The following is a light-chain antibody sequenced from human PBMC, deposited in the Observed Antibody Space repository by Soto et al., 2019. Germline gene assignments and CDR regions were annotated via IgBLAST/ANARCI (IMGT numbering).Light chain of an antibody. V-gene: IGKV1-8*01. CDR3: HQYLIYPYL. CDR2: AAA. J-gene: IGKJ2*01. Sequence: AIRMTQSPSSFSASTGDIVTITCRASQGISSYLAWYQQKPGKAPTLLIYAAATLQRGAPSRFSASGSGTEFTLTISGLQYEDVATKYCHQYLIYPYLFGQGTKLAI. CDR1: QGISSY.